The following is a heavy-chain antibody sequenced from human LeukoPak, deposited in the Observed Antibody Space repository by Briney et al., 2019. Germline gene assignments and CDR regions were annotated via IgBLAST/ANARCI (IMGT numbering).Heavy chain of an antibody. CDR3: AKDGEMYGMDV. V-gene: IGHV3-53*01. CDR1: GFTVSSNY. Sequence: GGSLRLSCAASGFTVSSNYMSWVRQAPGKGLEWVSVIYSGGSTYYADSVKGRFTISRDNSKNTLYLQMNSLRAEDTAVCYCAKDGEMYGMDVWGQGTTVTVSS. CDR2: IYSGGST. J-gene: IGHJ6*02. D-gene: IGHD2-21*01.